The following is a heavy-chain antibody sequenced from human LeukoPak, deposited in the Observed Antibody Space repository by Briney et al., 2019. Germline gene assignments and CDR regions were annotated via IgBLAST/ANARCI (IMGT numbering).Heavy chain of an antibody. CDR1: AGSISSYY. CDR2: IYNSGNT. J-gene: IGHJ3*02. V-gene: IGHV4-59*01. CDR3: ARYRAFDI. Sequence: PSETLSLTCTVSAGSISSYYWSWIRQPPGEGLEWIGYIYNSGNTNYNPSLKSRVTISVDTSKNQFSLKLTSVTAADTAVYYCARYRAFDIWGRGTLVTVSS.